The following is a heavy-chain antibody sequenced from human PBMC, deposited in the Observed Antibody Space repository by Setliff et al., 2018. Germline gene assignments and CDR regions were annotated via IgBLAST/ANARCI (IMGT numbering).Heavy chain of an antibody. Sequence: PSETLSLTCTVSGGSISSYYWSWIRQPPGKGLEWIGYIYTSGSTNYNPSLKSRVTISVDTSKNQFSLKLTSVTAADTAVYYCARGYCSSSGCFFAGWFDPWGQGTLVTVS. CDR2: IYTSGST. CDR3: ARGYCSSSGCFFAGWFDP. V-gene: IGHV4-4*08. D-gene: IGHD2-2*01. J-gene: IGHJ5*02. CDR1: GGSISSYY.